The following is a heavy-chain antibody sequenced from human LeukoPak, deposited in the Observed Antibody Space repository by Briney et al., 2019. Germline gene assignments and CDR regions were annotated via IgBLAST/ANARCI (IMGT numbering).Heavy chain of an antibody. CDR3: ARDLARIAVAQRAYYYGMDV. J-gene: IGHJ6*02. D-gene: IGHD6-19*01. CDR2: IIPIFGTA. Sequence: RWASVKVSCKASGYTFTSYYMHWVRQAPGQGLEWMGGIIPIFGTANYAQKFQGRVTITADESTSTAYMELSSLRSEDTAVYYCARDLARIAVAQRAYYYGMDVWGQGTTVTVSS. CDR1: GYTFTSYY. V-gene: IGHV1-69*13.